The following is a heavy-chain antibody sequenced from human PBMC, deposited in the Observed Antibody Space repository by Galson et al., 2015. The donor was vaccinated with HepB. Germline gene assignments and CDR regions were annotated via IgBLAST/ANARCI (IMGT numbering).Heavy chain of an antibody. CDR1: GFTFSSYA. V-gene: IGHV3-30-3*01. Sequence: SLRLSCAASGFTFSSYAMHWVRQAPGKGLEWVAVISYDGSNKYYADSVKGRFTISRDNSKNTLYLQMNSLRAEDTAVYYCARVGTQQQYLWFDPWGQGTLVTVSS. CDR2: ISYDGSNK. D-gene: IGHD6-13*01. J-gene: IGHJ5*02. CDR3: ARVGTQQQYLWFDP.